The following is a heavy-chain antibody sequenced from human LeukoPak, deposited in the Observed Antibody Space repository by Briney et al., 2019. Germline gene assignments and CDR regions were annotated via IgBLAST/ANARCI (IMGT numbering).Heavy chain of an antibody. CDR3: ARDLTSGSYRDY. CDR2: ISSSSSYI. CDR1: GFTFSSYS. J-gene: IGHJ4*02. Sequence: GGSLRLSCAASGFTFSSYSMNWVRQAPGKGLEWVSSISSSSSYIYYADSVKGRFTISRDNAKNSLYLQMNSLRAEDTAVYYCARDLTSGSYRDYWGQGTLVTVSS. D-gene: IGHD1-26*01. V-gene: IGHV3-21*01.